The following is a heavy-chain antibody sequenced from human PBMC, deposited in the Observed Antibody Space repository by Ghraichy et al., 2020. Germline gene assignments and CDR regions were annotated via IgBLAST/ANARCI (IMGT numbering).Heavy chain of an antibody. CDR3: ARSRARAPAAIK. CDR2: IYYSGST. Sequence: SETLSLTCTVSGGSISSYYWSWIRQPPGKGLEWIGYIYYSGSTNYNPSLKSRVTISVDTSKNQFSLKLSSVTAADTAVYYCARSRARAPAAIKWGQGTLVTVSS. CDR1: GGSISSYY. J-gene: IGHJ4*02. D-gene: IGHD2-2*01. V-gene: IGHV4-59*01.